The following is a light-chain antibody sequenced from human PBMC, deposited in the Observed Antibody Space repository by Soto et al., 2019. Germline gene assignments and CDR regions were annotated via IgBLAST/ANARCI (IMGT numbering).Light chain of an antibody. V-gene: IGLV2-18*02. CDR1: SSDVGSYNR. Sequence: QSALTQPPSVSGSPGQSVTISCTGTSSDVGSYNRVSWYQQPPGTAPKLMIYEVTNRPSGVPDRFSGSKSGNTASLTISGLQAEDEADYYCSSYTSSTTYFFGTVTKLTVL. CDR3: SSYTSSTTYF. CDR2: EVT. J-gene: IGLJ1*01.